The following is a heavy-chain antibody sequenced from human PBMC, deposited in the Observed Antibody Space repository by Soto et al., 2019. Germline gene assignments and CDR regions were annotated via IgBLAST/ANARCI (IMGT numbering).Heavy chain of an antibody. CDR1: GSSIFSGVSS. CDR2: IYHSGST. J-gene: IGHJ4*02. D-gene: IGHD6-19*01. V-gene: IGHV4-30-2*01. Sequence: TLSLTSAVFGSSIFSGVSSWSLIRQPPGKGLEWIGYIYHSGSTYYNPSLKSRVTISVDRSKNQFSLKLSSVTAADTAVYYCARAGGSGAVAVDYWGQGTLVTVS. CDR3: ARAGGSGAVAVDY.